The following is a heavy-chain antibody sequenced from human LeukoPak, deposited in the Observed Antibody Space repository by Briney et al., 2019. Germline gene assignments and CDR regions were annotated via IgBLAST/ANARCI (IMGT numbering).Heavy chain of an antibody. Sequence: ASVKVSCKASGYTFTNYDINWVRQATGQGLEWMGWMNPNSGNTGYAEKFRGRVTITRDTSITTAYMELTSLRSEDSAVHYCARGPAYSSYGASYYYYMDVWGKGTTVTVSS. V-gene: IGHV1-8*03. CDR1: GYTFTNYD. D-gene: IGHD4-11*01. CDR2: MNPNSGNT. J-gene: IGHJ6*03. CDR3: ARGPAYSSYGASYYYYMDV.